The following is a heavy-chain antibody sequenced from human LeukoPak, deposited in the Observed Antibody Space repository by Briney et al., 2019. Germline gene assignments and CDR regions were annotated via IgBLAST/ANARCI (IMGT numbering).Heavy chain of an antibody. Sequence: SETLSLTCTVSGGSISSSTYYWGWIRQPPGKGLEWIGSIYYSGSTYYNPSLKSRVTMSVDTSKNQFSLKLSSVTAADTAVYYCARSPKYYGSGGFDYWGQGTLVTVSS. CDR3: ARSPKYYGSGGFDY. J-gene: IGHJ4*02. D-gene: IGHD3-10*01. CDR2: IYYSGST. V-gene: IGHV4-39*07. CDR1: GGSISSSTYY.